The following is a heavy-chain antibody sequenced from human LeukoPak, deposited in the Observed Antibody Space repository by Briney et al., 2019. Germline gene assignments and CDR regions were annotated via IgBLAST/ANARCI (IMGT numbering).Heavy chain of an antibody. J-gene: IGHJ4*02. D-gene: IGHD6-13*01. CDR3: ATSTAAAGTD. CDR2: IKQDGSEK. Sequence: GGSLRLSCAASGFTFSNLWMSWVRQAPGKGLKWVANIKQDGSEKYYVDSVRGRFTISRDNAQNSLYLQMNSLRAEDTAIYYCATSTAAAGTDWGQGTLVTVSS. CDR1: GFTFSNLW. V-gene: IGHV3-7*03.